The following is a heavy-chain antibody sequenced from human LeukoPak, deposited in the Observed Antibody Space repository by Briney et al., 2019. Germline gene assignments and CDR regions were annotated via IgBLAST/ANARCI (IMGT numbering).Heavy chain of an antibody. CDR1: GFTFSGYP. V-gene: IGHV3-33*08. CDR2: IWYDGSNK. Sequence: QPGGSLRLSCSASGFTFSGYPMHWVRQAPGKGLEWVAVIWYDGSNKYYADSVKGRFTISRDNSKNTLYLQMNSLRAEDTAVYYCARGQEGVDYWGQGTLVTVSS. CDR3: ARGQEGVDY. J-gene: IGHJ4*02.